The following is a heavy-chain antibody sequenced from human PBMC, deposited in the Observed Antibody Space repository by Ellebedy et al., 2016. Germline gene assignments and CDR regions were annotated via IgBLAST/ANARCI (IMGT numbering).Heavy chain of an antibody. Sequence: ASVKVSCXASGYTFTSYGISWVRQAPGQGLEWMGWISAYNGNTNYAQKLQGRVTMTTDTSTSTAYMELRSLRSDDTAVYYCARDQDYVWGSYRQYYGIDVWGQGTTVTVSS. J-gene: IGHJ6*02. CDR3: ARDQDYVWGSYRQYYGIDV. D-gene: IGHD3-16*02. CDR1: GYTFTSYG. V-gene: IGHV1-18*04. CDR2: ISAYNGNT.